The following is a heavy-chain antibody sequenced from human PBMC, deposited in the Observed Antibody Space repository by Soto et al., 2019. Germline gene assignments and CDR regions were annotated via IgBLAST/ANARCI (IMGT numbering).Heavy chain of an antibody. D-gene: IGHD3-3*01. J-gene: IGHJ6*02. Sequence: GGSLRLPFSTSGFTFRSYAMHWVRQAPGKGLEWVAVISYDGSNKYYADSVKGRFTISRDNSKNTLYLQMNSLRAEDTAVYYCARGRRFLEPFYGMDVWGQGTTVTVSS. V-gene: IGHV3-30-3*01. CDR1: GFTFRSYA. CDR3: ARGRRFLEPFYGMDV. CDR2: ISYDGSNK.